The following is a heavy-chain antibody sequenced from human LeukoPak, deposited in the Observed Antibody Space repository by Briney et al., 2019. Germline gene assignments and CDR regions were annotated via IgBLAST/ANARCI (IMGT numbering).Heavy chain of an antibody. Sequence: GGSLRLSCAASGFTFSSYSMNWIRQAPGKGLEWVSYISSSGSTIYYADSVKGRFTISRDNAKNSLYLQMNSLRAEDTAVYYCARDYYDSSGYYYVRYYYYMDVWGKGTTVTVSS. V-gene: IGHV3-48*04. CDR1: GFTFSSYS. D-gene: IGHD3-22*01. CDR2: ISSSGSTI. CDR3: ARDYYDSSGYYYVRYYYYMDV. J-gene: IGHJ6*03.